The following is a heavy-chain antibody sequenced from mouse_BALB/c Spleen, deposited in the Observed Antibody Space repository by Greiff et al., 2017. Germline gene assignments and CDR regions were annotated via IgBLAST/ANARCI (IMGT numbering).Heavy chain of an antibody. V-gene: IGHV1S137*01. CDR2: ISTYYGDA. J-gene: IGHJ2*01. CDR3: ARSHGYYFDY. Sequence: QVQLQQSGAELVRPGVSVKISCKGSGSTFTDYAMHWVKQSHAKSLEWIGVISTYYGDASYNQKFKGKATMTVDKSSSTAYMELARLTSEDSAIYYCARSHGYYFDYWGQGTTLTVSS. CDR1: GSTFTDYA. D-gene: IGHD2-2*01.